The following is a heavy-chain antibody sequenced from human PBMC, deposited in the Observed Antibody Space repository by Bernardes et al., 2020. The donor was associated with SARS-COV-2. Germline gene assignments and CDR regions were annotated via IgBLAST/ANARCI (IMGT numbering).Heavy chain of an antibody. D-gene: IGHD3-22*01. CDR1: GFTFGSYI. Sequence: GGSLRLSCAASGFTFGSYIIHWVRQAPGKGMEWVAVMSYDGTNKHYADSVKGRFTISRDNSKNTLYLQMNSLRAEDTAVYYCARDKYYDSSGYYYIFDYWGPGTLVTVSS. V-gene: IGHV3-30-3*01. J-gene: IGHJ4*02. CDR2: MSYDGTNK. CDR3: ARDKYYDSSGYYYIFDY.